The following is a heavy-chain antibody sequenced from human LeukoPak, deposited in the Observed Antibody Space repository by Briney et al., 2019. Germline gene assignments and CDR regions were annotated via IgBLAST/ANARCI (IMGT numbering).Heavy chain of an antibody. J-gene: IGHJ4*02. CDR2: IRYDGSNK. CDR3: VKTSGGVVVPAAIDY. V-gene: IGHV3-30*02. Sequence: GGSLRLSCAASGFTFSSYGMHWVRQAPGKGLEWVAFIRYDGSNKYYADSVKGRFTISRDNSMNTLYLQMNSLRAEDTAVYYCVKTSGGVVVPAAIDYWGEGTLVTVSS. D-gene: IGHD2-2*01. CDR1: GFTFSSYG.